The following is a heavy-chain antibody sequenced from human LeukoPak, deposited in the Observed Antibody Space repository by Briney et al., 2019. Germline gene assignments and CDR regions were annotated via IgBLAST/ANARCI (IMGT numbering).Heavy chain of an antibody. Sequence: SETLSLTCTVSGGSISSYYWSWIRQPPGKGLEWIGYIYYSGSTNYNPSLKSRVTISVDTSKNQLSLKLSSVTAADTAVYYCAKTPGIAAAGPWFDPWGQGTLVTVSS. CDR2: IYYSGST. CDR3: AKTPGIAAAGPWFDP. CDR1: GGSISSYY. D-gene: IGHD6-13*01. J-gene: IGHJ5*02. V-gene: IGHV4-59*01.